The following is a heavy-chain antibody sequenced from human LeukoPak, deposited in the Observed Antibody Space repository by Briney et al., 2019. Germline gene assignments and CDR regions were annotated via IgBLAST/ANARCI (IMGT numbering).Heavy chain of an antibody. Sequence: GGSLRLSCAASGFTFSSYAMSWVRQAPGKGLEWVSAISGSGGSTYYADSAKGRFTISRDNSKNTLYLQMNSLRAEDTAVYYCAKLSGDYGGKVPDYWGQGTLVTVSS. CDR2: ISGSGGST. CDR1: GFTFSSYA. J-gene: IGHJ4*02. V-gene: IGHV3-23*01. CDR3: AKLSGDYGGKVPDY. D-gene: IGHD4-17*01.